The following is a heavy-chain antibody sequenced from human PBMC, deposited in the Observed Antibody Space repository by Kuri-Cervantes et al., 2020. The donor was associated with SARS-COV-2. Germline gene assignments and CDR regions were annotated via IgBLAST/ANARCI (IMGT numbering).Heavy chain of an antibody. CDR2: ISTTGTYK. D-gene: IGHD6-19*01. J-gene: IGHJ2*01. V-gene: IGHV3-11*06. CDR1: GFTSSDDY. Sequence: GESLKISCAASGFTSSDDYMTWVRQAPGMGLEWVADISTTGTYKNYADSVKGRFTISRDNAKNSLFLQMNSLRDEDTAVYYCARVGPRGTGIAVAGYWYFDLWGRGTLVTVSS. CDR3: ARVGPRGTGIAVAGYWYFDL.